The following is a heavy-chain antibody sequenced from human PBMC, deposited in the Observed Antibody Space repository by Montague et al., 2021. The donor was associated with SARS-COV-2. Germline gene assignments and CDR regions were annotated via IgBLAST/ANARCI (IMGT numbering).Heavy chain of an antibody. D-gene: IGHD3-10*01. CDR2: VDYSGLT. J-gene: IGHJ3*02. Sequence: SETLSLTCTVSRDSIGSHNYFWAWIRQPPGKGLEWIGSVDYSGLTFYNPSLESRVTISVDTSEKQFSLKVNSVTAADTAVYYCAKDGEALAWGTFDIWGQGTMVTVSS. CDR3: AKDGEALAWGTFDI. CDR1: RDSIGSHNYF. V-gene: IGHV4-39*07.